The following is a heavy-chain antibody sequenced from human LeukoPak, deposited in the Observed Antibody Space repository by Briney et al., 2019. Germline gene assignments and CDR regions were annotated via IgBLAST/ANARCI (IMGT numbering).Heavy chain of an antibody. D-gene: IGHD2-2*01. CDR2: IRSKAYGGTT. V-gene: IGHV3-49*03. J-gene: IGHJ4*02. CDR1: GFTFGDYA. Sequence: PGGPLRLSCTASGFTFGDYAMSWFRQAPGKGLEWVGFIRSKAYGGTTEYAASVKGRFTISRDDSKSIAYLQMNSLKTEDTAVYYCTRDADIVVVPAAFDYWGQGTLVTVSS. CDR3: TRDADIVVVPAAFDY.